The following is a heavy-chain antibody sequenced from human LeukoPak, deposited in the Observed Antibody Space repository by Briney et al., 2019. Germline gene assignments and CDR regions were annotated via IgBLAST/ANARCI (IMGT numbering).Heavy chain of an antibody. CDR1: GGSIISGDYY. V-gene: IGHV4-30-4*01. CDR3: ARGPENYYGSGSYYTNFDY. Sequence: PSQTLSLTCTVSGGSIISGDYYWSWIRQPPGKGLEWIGYIYYSGSTYYNPSLKSRVTISVDTSKNQFSLKLSSVTAADTAVYYCARGPENYYGSGSYYTNFDYWGQGTLVTVSS. CDR2: IYYSGST. D-gene: IGHD3-10*01. J-gene: IGHJ4*02.